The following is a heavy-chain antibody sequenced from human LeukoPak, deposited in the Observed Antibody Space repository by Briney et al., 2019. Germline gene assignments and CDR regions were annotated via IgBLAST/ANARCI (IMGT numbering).Heavy chain of an antibody. J-gene: IGHJ4*02. CDR2: INPSGGST. D-gene: IGHD5-12*01. CDR3: ARGLYKGVHGWVKVATSDY. V-gene: IGHV1-46*01. CDR1: GYTFTSYY. Sequence: ASVKVSCKASGYTFTSYYMHWVRQAPGQGLEWMGIINPSGGSTSYAQKFQGRVTMTRDTSTSTVYMELSSLRSEDTAVYYCARGLYKGVHGWVKVATSDYWGQGTLVTVSS.